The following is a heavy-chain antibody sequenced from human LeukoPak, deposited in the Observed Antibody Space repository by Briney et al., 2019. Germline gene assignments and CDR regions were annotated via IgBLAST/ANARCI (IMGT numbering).Heavy chain of an antibody. J-gene: IGHJ3*02. CDR1: GLTLSSSA. CDR3: AAVVSGGISAFDI. Sequence: SVKVSCKASGLTLSSSAVQWVRQARGQRLEWIGWIVVGSGNTKYAQKFQERVTITRDMSTSTAYMELSSLRSEDTAMYYCAAVVSGGISAFDIWGQGTMVTVSS. CDR2: IVVGSGNT. D-gene: IGHD4-23*01. V-gene: IGHV1-58*01.